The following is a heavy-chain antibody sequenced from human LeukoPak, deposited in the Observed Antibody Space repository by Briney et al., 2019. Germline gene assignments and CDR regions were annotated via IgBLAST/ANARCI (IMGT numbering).Heavy chain of an antibody. CDR2: ISYDGSNK. CDR3: ARDSYFNY. V-gene: IGHV3-30*04. Sequence: GGSLRLSCAASGFTFSSYAMHWVRQAPGKGLEWVAVISYDGSNKYYADSVKGRFTISRDNSKNTLYLQMSSLRAEDTAVYYCARDSYFNYWGQGTLVTVSS. J-gene: IGHJ4*02. CDR1: GFTFSSYA.